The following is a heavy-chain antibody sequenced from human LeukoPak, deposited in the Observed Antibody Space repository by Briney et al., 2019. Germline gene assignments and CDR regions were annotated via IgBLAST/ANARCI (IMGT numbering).Heavy chain of an antibody. Sequence: GASVKVSCKASGYTFTSYGISWVRQAPGQGLEWMGWISAYNGNTNYAQKLQGRVTMTRDTSASTVYMELSSLRSEDTAVYYCARDQGCSTTSCYTSGPWFDPWGQGTLVTVSS. D-gene: IGHD2-2*02. CDR2: ISAYNGNT. CDR1: GYTFTSYG. J-gene: IGHJ5*02. V-gene: IGHV1-18*01. CDR3: ARDQGCSTTSCYTSGPWFDP.